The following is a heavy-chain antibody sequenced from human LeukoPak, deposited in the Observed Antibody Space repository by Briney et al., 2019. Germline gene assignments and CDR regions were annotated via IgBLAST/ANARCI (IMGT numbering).Heavy chain of an antibody. CDR3: TTDSTAMVLDYYYYMDV. V-gene: IGHV3-15*01. Sequence: TGGSLRLSCVASGFTFSNAWMSWVRQAPGKGLEWVGRIKSKTDGGTTDYAAPVKGRFTISRDDSKNTLYLQMNSLKTEDTAVYYCTTDSTAMVLDYYYYMDVWGKGTTVTVSS. CDR2: IKSKTDGGTT. J-gene: IGHJ6*03. CDR1: GFTFSNAW. D-gene: IGHD5-18*01.